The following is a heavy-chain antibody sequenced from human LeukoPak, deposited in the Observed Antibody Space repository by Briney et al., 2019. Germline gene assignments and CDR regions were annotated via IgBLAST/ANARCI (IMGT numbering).Heavy chain of an antibody. Sequence: PGGSLRLSCEASGFTFSSYWMSWVRQAPGKGLEWVANIKTDGSEKYYVDAVQGRFTISRDNAKNSLYLQMNSLRAEDTAVYYCARDGPAAGLYFDYWGQGMLVTVSS. CDR3: ARDGPAAGLYFDY. CDR1: GFTFSSYW. CDR2: IKTDGSEK. J-gene: IGHJ4*02. D-gene: IGHD6-13*01. V-gene: IGHV3-7*03.